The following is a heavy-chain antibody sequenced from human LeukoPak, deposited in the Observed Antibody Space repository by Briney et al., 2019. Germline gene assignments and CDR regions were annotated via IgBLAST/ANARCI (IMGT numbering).Heavy chain of an antibody. V-gene: IGHV3-43*02. J-gene: IGHJ5*02. CDR3: AKVYDYGGNSALDP. CDR1: GFTFDDYA. D-gene: IGHD4-23*01. Sequence: GGSLRLSCAASGFTFDDYAMHWVRQAPGKGLEWVFLISGDGGSTYYADSVKGRFTISRDNSKNSLYLQMNSLRTEDTALYYCAKVYDYGGNSALDPWGQGTLVTVSS. CDR2: ISGDGGST.